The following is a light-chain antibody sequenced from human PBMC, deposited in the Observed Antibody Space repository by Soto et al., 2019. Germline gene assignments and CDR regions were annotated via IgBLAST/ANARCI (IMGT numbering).Light chain of an antibody. CDR3: QQYGTSPWA. V-gene: IGKV3-20*01. CDR2: GAS. J-gene: IGKJ1*01. CDR1: QSVSSN. Sequence: EIVMTQSPATLSVSPGERATLSCRASQSVSSNLAWYQQKAGQAPRFLIYGASSRATGIPDRFSGSGSGTDFTLTITRLEPEDFAVYYCQQYGTSPWAFGQGTKVDIK.